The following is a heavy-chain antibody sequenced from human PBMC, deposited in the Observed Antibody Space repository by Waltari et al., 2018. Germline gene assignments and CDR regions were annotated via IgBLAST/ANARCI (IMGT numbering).Heavy chain of an antibody. Sequence: EVQVVESGGGVVQPGGSLSLSCLTSGFSFSSYTMNWVRQAPGKGLEWVSSIIPNSIKTYYLESVRGRFTISRDNARNSLYLQMDSLRVEDSAVYYCASDPSMQHVAAGGYWGQGTLVTVSS. CDR2: IIPNSIKT. J-gene: IGHJ4*02. CDR1: GFSFSSYT. CDR3: ASDPSMQHVAAGGY. V-gene: IGHV3-21*01. D-gene: IGHD2-8*01.